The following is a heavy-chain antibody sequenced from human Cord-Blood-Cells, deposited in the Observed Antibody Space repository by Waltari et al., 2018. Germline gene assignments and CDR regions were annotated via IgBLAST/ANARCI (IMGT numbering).Heavy chain of an antibody. V-gene: IGHV3-53*01. CDR2: IYSGGST. Sequence: EVQLVAPGGGLIQPGGSLILSCAASGFTVSSHYSSWVRPAPGKGLEWVSVIYSGGSTYYADSVKGRFTISRDNSKDTLYLQMNSLRAEDTAVYYCAREDYGGNGGWGQGTLVTVSS. J-gene: IGHJ4*02. CDR3: AREDYGGNGG. D-gene: IGHD4-17*01. CDR1: GFTVSSHY.